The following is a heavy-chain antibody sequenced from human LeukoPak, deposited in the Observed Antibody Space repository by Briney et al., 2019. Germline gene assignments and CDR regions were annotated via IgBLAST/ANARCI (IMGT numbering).Heavy chain of an antibody. Sequence: SETLSLTCAVYGGSFSGYYWSWIRQPPGKGLEWIGEINHSGSTNYNPSLKSRVTISVDTSKNQFSLKLSSVTAADTAVYYCARHLRAGSWNPWSVWGQGTLVTVSS. CDR3: ARHLRAGSWNPWSV. J-gene: IGHJ4*02. D-gene: IGHD1-1*01. CDR1: GGSFSGYY. CDR2: INHSGST. V-gene: IGHV4-34*01.